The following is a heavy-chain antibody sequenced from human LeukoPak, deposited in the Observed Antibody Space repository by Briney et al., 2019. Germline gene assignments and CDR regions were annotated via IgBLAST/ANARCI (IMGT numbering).Heavy chain of an antibody. CDR2: INPNSGGT. D-gene: IGHD3-10*01. CDR3: ARKTRSYGSGSYYKGNFDY. V-gene: IGHV1-2*02. CDR1: GYTFTSYG. Sequence: ASVKVSCKASGYTFTSYGISWVRQAPGQGLEWMGWINPNSGGTNYAQKFQGRVTMTRDTSISTAYMELSRLRSDDTAVYYCARKTRSYGSGSYYKGNFDYWGQGTLVTVSS. J-gene: IGHJ4*02.